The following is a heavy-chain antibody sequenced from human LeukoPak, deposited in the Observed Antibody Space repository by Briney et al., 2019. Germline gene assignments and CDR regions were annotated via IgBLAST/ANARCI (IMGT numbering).Heavy chain of an antibody. CDR1: GGSITSSSYY. J-gene: IGHJ5*02. D-gene: IGHD3-3*01. CDR3: ARGPFKEMITIFGVVIPRGGNGWFDP. CDR2: IYYSGST. V-gene: IGHV4-39*07. Sequence: PSETLSLTCTVSGGSITSSSYYWGWIRQPPGNGLEWIGSIYYSGSTYYNPSLKSRVTISVDTSKNQFSLRLSSVAAADTAVYYCARGPFKEMITIFGVVIPRGGNGWFDPWGQGTLVTVSS.